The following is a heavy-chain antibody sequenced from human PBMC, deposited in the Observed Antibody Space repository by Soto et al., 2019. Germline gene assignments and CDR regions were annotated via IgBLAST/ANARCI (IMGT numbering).Heavy chain of an antibody. CDR3: ARESGRITMVRGVIIRAY. Sequence: SETLSLTCAVYGGSFSGYYWSWIRQPPGKGLEWIGEINHSGSTNYNPSLKSRVTISVDTSKNQFSLKLSSVTAADTAVYYCARESGRITMVRGVIIRAYWGQGTLVTVSS. V-gene: IGHV4-34*01. CDR1: GGSFSGYY. D-gene: IGHD3-10*01. CDR2: INHSGST. J-gene: IGHJ4*02.